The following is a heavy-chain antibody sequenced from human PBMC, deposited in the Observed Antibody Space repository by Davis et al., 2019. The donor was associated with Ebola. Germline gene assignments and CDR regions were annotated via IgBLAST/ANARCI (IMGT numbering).Heavy chain of an antibody. J-gene: IGHJ6*04. D-gene: IGHD2-15*01. V-gene: IGHV3-9*01. CDR1: GFTFDDYA. CDR3: VVGYYGMDV. CDR2: ISWNSGSI. Sequence: SLKISCAASGFTFDDYAMHWVRQAPGKGLEWVSGISWNSGSIGYADSVKGRFTISRDNAKNSLYLQMNSLRAEDTAVYRAVVGYYGMDVWGKGTTVTVSS.